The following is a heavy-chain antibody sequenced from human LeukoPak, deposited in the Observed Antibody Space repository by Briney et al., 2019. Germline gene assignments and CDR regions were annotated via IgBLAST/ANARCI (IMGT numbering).Heavy chain of an antibody. CDR3: ARGLGFCSGANCYASNGVDV. V-gene: IGHV4-38-2*02. J-gene: IGHJ6*02. CDR2: IYHSGST. Sequence: PSETLSLTCTVSGYSISSGYYWGWIRQPPGKGLEWIGSIYHSGSTYYNPSLKSRVTISVDTSKNQFSLKLSSVTAADTAVYYCARGLGFCSGANCYASNGVDVWGQGTTVSVSS. CDR1: GYSISSGYY. D-gene: IGHD2-15*01.